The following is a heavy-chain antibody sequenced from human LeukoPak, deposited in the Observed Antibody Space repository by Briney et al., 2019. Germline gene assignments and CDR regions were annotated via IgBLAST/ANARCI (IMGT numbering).Heavy chain of an antibody. J-gene: IGHJ4*02. CDR1: GFTFSSYT. V-gene: IGHV3-30*04. Sequence: GGSLRLSCAASGFTFSSYTMHWVRQAPGKGLEWVAVISYDGSNKYYADSVKGRFTISRDNSKNTLYMQMNSLRAEDTSVYYCSRGLVTALFDCWGQGTLVTVSS. CDR3: SRGLVTALFDC. D-gene: IGHD2-21*02. CDR2: ISYDGSNK.